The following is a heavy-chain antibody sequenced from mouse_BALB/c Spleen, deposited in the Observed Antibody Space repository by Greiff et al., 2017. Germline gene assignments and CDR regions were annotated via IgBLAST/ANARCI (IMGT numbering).Heavy chain of an antibody. CDR1: GYTFTSYW. Sequence: VQLQQSGAELARPGASVKLSCKASGYTFTSYWMQWVKQRPGQGLEWIGAIYPGDGDTRYTQKFKGKATLTADKSSSTAYMQLSSLASEDSAVYYCASGGWLLGFAYWGQGTLVTVSA. J-gene: IGHJ3*01. CDR3: ASGGWLLGFAY. CDR2: IYPGDGDT. V-gene: IGHV1-87*01. D-gene: IGHD2-3*01.